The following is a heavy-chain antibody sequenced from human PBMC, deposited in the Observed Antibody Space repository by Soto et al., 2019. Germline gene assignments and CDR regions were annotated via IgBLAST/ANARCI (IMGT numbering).Heavy chain of an antibody. CDR1: GGSIGSYY. J-gene: IGHJ6*02. CDR2: VYYSDGT. V-gene: IGHV4-59*01. CDR3: ARTESSSWSFFYYGMDV. D-gene: IGHD6-13*01. Sequence: SETLSRTCTVTGGSIGSYYWSWMRQSPGRGLEWIGCVYYSDGTNYNPSLKSRATMSMDKSNNQFSLRLRSVTAADTAVYYCARTESSSWSFFYYGMDVWGQGTTVTVSS.